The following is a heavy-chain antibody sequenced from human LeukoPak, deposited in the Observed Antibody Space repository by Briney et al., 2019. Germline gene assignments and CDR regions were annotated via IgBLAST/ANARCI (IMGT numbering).Heavy chain of an antibody. CDR2: ISDSGGII. D-gene: IGHD2-15*01. CDR3: AKEAVVVVAATPDAFDI. Sequence: GGSLRLSCAASGFTFNSYAMSWVRQAPGKRLEWVSGISDSGGIIHYADSVKDRFTTSRDNSKNTLYLQMNSLRAEDTAVYYCAKEAVVVVAATPDAFDIWGQGTMVTVSS. V-gene: IGHV3-23*01. J-gene: IGHJ3*02. CDR1: GFTFNSYA.